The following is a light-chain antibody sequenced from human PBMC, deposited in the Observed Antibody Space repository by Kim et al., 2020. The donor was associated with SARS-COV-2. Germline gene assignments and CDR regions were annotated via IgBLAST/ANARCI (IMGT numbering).Light chain of an antibody. CDR1: NLGDKY. Sequence: SYELTQPPSVPVSPGQTASITCSGDNLGDKYACWYQQKPGQSPVLVIYQDSKRPSGIPERFSGSNSGNTATLTISGTQAMDEADYYCQACDSSTAVFGGG. V-gene: IGLV3-1*01. J-gene: IGLJ3*02. CDR2: QDS. CDR3: QACDSSTAV.